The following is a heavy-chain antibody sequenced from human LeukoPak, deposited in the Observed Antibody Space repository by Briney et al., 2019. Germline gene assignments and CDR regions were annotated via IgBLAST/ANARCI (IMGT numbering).Heavy chain of an antibody. J-gene: IGHJ4*02. CDR3: ARECGPYRALDY. V-gene: IGHV4-4*02. CDR1: GGSITSTNY. Sequence: PSETLSPTCGVSGGSITSTNYWTRVRQPPGKGLEWIGEVNLQGSTNYNPSLMGRVAISVDMSENHISLQLTSVTAADTAVYYRARECGPYRALDYSGQGSLVTVSS. D-gene: IGHD3-16*02. CDR2: VNLQGST.